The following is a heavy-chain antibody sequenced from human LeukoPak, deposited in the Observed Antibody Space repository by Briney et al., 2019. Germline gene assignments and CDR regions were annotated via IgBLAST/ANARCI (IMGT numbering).Heavy chain of an antibody. Sequence: SETLSLTCTVSGGSISSSSYYWGWIRQPPGKGLEWIGSIYYSGGTYYNPSLKLRVTISVDTSKTQFSLTLSSVTAADTAVYYCARQSYDILTGYYPFDYWGQGTLVTVSS. J-gene: IGHJ4*02. D-gene: IGHD3-9*01. CDR2: IYYSGGT. CDR3: ARQSYDILTGYYPFDY. V-gene: IGHV4-39*01. CDR1: GGSISSSSYY.